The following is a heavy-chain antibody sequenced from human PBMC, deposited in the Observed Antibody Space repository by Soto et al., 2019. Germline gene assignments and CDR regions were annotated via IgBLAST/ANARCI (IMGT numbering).Heavy chain of an antibody. CDR2: INPGNGNT. CDR3: EPGGFCTNGVGYPYLDY. J-gene: IGHJ4*02. CDR1: GYTFTNYA. V-gene: IGHV1-3*01. Sequence: ASVKVSCKASGYTFTNYAMHWVRQAPGQSLEWMGWINPGNGNTKYSQKFQGRVTITRDTSASTAYMELSSLRSEDTAVYYCEPGGFCTNGVGYPYLDYWGQGTLVNVSS. D-gene: IGHD2-8*01.